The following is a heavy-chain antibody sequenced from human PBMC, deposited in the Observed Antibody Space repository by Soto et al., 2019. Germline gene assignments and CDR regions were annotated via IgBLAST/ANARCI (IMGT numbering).Heavy chain of an antibody. CDR1: GGTFSSYG. CDR3: ARSVGVTTLSYLDY. J-gene: IGHJ4*02. CDR2: IIPMFGTA. D-gene: IGHD1-26*01. V-gene: IGHV1-69*13. Sequence: SVKVTCKASGGTFSSYGISWVRQAPGQGLEWLGGIIPMFGTATSTQNFQGRLTITADESTSTAYMELSSLTSEDTAVYFCARSVGVTTLSYLDYWGQGTLVTVSS.